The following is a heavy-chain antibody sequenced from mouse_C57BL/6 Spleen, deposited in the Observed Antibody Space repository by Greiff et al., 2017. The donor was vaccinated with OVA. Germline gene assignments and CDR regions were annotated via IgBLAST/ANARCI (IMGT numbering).Heavy chain of an antibody. CDR3: ASPFTTVVGRDYFDY. CDR1: GYTFTDYN. V-gene: IGHV1-22*01. J-gene: IGHJ2*01. Sequence: VQLQQSGPELVKPGASVKMSCKASGYTFTDYNMHWVKQSHGKSLEWIGYINPNNGGTSYNQKFKGKATLTVNKSSSTAYMELRSLTSEDSAVYYCASPFTTVVGRDYFDYWGQGTTLTVSS. CDR2: INPNNGGT. D-gene: IGHD1-1*01.